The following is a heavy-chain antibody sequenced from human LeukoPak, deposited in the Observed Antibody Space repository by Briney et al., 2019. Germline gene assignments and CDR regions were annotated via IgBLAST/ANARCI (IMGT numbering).Heavy chain of an antibody. CDR1: GFTFDDYA. CDR3: AKADGYDSSGYYYFDY. V-gene: IGHV3-9*01. Sequence: GGSLRLSCAASGFTFDDYAMHWVRQAPGKGLGWVSGISWNSGSIGYADSVKGRFTISRDNAKNSLYLQMNSLRAEDTALYYCAKADGYDSSGYYYFDYWGQGTLVTVSS. CDR2: ISWNSGSI. J-gene: IGHJ4*02. D-gene: IGHD3-22*01.